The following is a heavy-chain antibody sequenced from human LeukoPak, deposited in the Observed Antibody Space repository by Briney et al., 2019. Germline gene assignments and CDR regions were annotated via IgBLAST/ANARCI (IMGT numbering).Heavy chain of an antibody. CDR2: IYYSGST. J-gene: IGHJ3*02. V-gene: IGHV4-59*12. CDR3: ASSSWYQFVGAFDI. Sequence: SETLSLTCTVSGGSISSYYWSWIRQPPGKGLEWIGYIYYSGSTNYNPSLKSRVTISVDTSKNQFSLKLSSVTAADTAVYYCASSSWYQFVGAFDIWGQGTMVTVSS. CDR1: GGSISSYY. D-gene: IGHD6-13*01.